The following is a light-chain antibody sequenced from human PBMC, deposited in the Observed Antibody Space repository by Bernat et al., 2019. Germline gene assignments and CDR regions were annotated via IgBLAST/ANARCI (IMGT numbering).Light chain of an antibody. CDR3: SSYAGSFNWV. V-gene: IGLV2-8*01. Sequence: QSALTQPASVSGSLGQSVTISCTGTSSDVGGYTHVSWYQQHPGKAPKVMIYEVSERPSGVPDRFSGSKSGNTASLTVAGLQADDEADYYCSSYAGSFNWVFGGGTKLTVL. CDR2: EVS. CDR1: SSDVGGYTH. J-gene: IGLJ3*02.